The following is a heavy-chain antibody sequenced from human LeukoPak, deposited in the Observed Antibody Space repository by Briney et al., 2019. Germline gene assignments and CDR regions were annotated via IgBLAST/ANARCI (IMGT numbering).Heavy chain of an antibody. D-gene: IGHD2-2*01. Sequence: GGSLRLSCAASGFTFSSYEMNWVRQAPGKGLEWVSYISSSGSTIYYADSVKGRFTISRDNAKNSLYLQMNSLRAEDTAVYYCARDRYCSSTSCYLYYYYYMDVWGKGTTVTISS. V-gene: IGHV3-48*03. CDR1: GFTFSSYE. J-gene: IGHJ6*03. CDR2: ISSSGSTI. CDR3: ARDRYCSSTSCYLYYYYYMDV.